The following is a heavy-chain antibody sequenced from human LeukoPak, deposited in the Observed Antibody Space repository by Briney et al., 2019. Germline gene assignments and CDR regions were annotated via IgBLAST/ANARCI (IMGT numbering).Heavy chain of an antibody. CDR3: ARDRKSRYGSGSYCRGLFDP. CDR2: ISSSSSTI. D-gene: IGHD3-10*01. J-gene: IGHJ5*02. V-gene: IGHV3-48*01. CDR1: GFTFSSYS. Sequence: GGSLRLSCAASGFTFSSYSMNWVRQAPGKGLEWVSYISSSSSTIYYADSVKGRFTISRDNAKNSLYLQKNSLRAEDTAVYYCARDRKSRYGSGSYCRGLFDPWGQGTLVTVSS.